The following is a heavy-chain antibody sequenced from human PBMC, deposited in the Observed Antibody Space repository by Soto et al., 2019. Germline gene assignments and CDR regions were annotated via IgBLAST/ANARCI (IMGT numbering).Heavy chain of an antibody. CDR2: ISGSGGST. CDR3: ATSMVRGVIKGWGAFDI. V-gene: IGHV3-23*01. D-gene: IGHD3-10*01. CDR1: GFTFSSYG. Sequence: GGSLRLSCAASGFTFSSYGMSWVRQAPGKGLEWVSAISGSGGSTYYADSVKGRFTISRDNSKNTLYLQMNSLRAEDTAVYYCATSMVRGVIKGWGAFDIWGQGTMVTVSS. J-gene: IGHJ3*02.